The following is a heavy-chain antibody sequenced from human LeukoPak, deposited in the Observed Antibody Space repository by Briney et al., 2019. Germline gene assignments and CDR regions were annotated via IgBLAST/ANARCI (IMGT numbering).Heavy chain of an antibody. CDR2: FYYSGST. CDR3: ARFYYGSGSYVSNFDY. D-gene: IGHD3-10*01. Sequence: SETLYLTCTVSGGSVSTGYYYWGWIRQPPGKALEWIGSFYYSGSTYYNPSLQSRVTISVDTSKTQFSLRLNSVTAADTAVYYCARFYYGSGSYVSNFDYWGQGTLVTVSS. CDR1: GGSVSTGYYY. J-gene: IGHJ4*02. V-gene: IGHV4-39*01.